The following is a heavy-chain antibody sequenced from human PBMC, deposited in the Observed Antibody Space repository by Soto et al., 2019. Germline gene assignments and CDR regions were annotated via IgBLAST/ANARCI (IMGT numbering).Heavy chain of an antibody. D-gene: IGHD3-22*01. CDR3: VKNRDSNSWPARDV. J-gene: IGHJ6*02. V-gene: IGHV1-18*01. CDR1: GYTFTRNG. CDR2: ISPNSGNI. Sequence: QVHLVQSGAEVKKPGASVNVSCKTSGYTFTRNGISWVRQAPGQGLEWMGWISPNSGNIKYAQKLQGRVIMTTDTSTSTAYMEPRSLRSDDTAVYYCVKNRDSNSWPARDVWGPGTTVTVSS.